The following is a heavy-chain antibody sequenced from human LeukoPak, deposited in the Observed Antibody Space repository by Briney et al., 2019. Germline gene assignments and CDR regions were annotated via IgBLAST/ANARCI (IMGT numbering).Heavy chain of an antibody. CDR3: AIQLNTYYYDSSGHAFDY. J-gene: IGHJ4*02. Sequence: GESLKISCKGSGYSFTSYWIGWVRQMPGKGLEWMGIIYPGDSDTRYSPSFQGQVTISADKSISTAYLQWSSLKASDTAMYYCAIQLNTYYYDSSGHAFDYWGQGTLVTVSS. V-gene: IGHV5-51*01. CDR1: GYSFTSYW. CDR2: IYPGDSDT. D-gene: IGHD3-22*01.